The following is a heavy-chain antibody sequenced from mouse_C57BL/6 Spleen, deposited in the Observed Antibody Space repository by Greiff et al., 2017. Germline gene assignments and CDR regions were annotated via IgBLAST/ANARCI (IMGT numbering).Heavy chain of an antibody. V-gene: IGHV1-72*01. J-gene: IGHJ2*01. Sequence: QVQLQQPGAELVKPGASVKLSCKASGYTFTSYWMHWVKQRPGRGLEWIGRIDPNSGGTKYNEKFTSKATLTVDKPSSTAYILLSSLTADDSAVYYCARTDYYGSIPFDYWGQGTTLTVSS. CDR1: GYTFTSYW. CDR2: IDPNSGGT. CDR3: ARTDYYGSIPFDY. D-gene: IGHD1-1*01.